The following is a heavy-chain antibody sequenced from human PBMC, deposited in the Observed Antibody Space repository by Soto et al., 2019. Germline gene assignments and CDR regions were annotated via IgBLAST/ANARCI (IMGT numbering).Heavy chain of an antibody. CDR3: AREGGIGYSYGYPKKLNWFDP. CDR1: GGSISSGGYY. J-gene: IGHJ5*02. V-gene: IGHV4-31*03. Sequence: QVQLQVSGPGLVKPSQTLSLTCTVSGGSISSGGYYWSWIRQHPGKGLEWIGYIYYSGSTYYNPSLKSRVTISVDTSKNQFSLKLSSVTAADTAVYYCAREGGIGYSYGYPKKLNWFDPWGQGTLVTVSS. D-gene: IGHD5-18*01. CDR2: IYYSGST.